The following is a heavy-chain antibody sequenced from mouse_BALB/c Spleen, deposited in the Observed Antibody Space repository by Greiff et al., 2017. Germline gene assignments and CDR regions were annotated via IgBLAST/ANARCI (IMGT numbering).Heavy chain of an antibody. D-gene: IGHD1-2*01. V-gene: IGHV5-6*01. Sequence: EVKVVESGGDLVKPGGSLKLSCAASGFTFSSFGMSWVRQTPDKRLEWVATISSGGSYTYYPDSVKGRFTISRDNAKNTLYLQMSSLKSEDTAMYYCARMAATDYYAMDYWGQGTSVTVSS. CDR1: GFTFSSFG. J-gene: IGHJ4*01. CDR2: ISSGGSYT. CDR3: ARMAATDYYAMDY.